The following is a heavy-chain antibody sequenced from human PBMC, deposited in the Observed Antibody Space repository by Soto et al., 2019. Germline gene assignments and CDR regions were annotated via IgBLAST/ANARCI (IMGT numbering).Heavy chain of an antibody. CDR2: TSVYNGNT. V-gene: IGHV1-18*01. Sequence: WASVKVSCKASGYTFTSYGISWVRQAPGQGLEWMGWTSVYNGNTNYAQKLQGRVTMTTDTSTNTAYMDLRSLRSDDTAVYYCARRGPYSSSPLSNAFDIWGQGTMVTVSS. J-gene: IGHJ3*02. CDR1: GYTFTSYG. D-gene: IGHD6-6*01. CDR3: ARRGPYSSSPLSNAFDI.